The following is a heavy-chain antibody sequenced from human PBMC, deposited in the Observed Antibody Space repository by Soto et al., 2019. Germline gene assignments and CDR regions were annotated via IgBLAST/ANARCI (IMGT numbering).Heavy chain of an antibody. Sequence: PSETLSLTCAVYGGSFSGYYWSWIRQPPGKGLEWIGEINHSGSTNYNPSLKSRVTISVDTSKNQFSLKLSSVTAADTAVYYCARGAYDFWSGYQETCYYYYGMDVWGQGTTVTVSS. J-gene: IGHJ6*02. CDR3: ARGAYDFWSGYQETCYYYYGMDV. V-gene: IGHV4-34*01. D-gene: IGHD3-3*01. CDR1: GGSFSGYY. CDR2: INHSGST.